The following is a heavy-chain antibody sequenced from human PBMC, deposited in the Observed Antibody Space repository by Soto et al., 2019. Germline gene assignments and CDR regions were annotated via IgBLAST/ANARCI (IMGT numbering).Heavy chain of an antibody. CDR3: ASSNYDYNYYYYYMDI. CDR2: INHSGST. D-gene: IGHD3-3*01. J-gene: IGHJ6*03. V-gene: IGHV4-34*01. Sequence: SETLSLTCAVYGGSFSGYYWSWIRQPPGKGLEWIGEINHSGSTNYNPSLKSRVTISVDTSKNQFSLKLSSVTAADTAVYYCASSNYDYNYYYYYMDIWGKGTTVTVSS. CDR1: GGSFSGYY.